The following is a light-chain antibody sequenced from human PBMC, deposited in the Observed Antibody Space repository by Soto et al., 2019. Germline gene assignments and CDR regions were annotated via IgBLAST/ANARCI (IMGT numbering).Light chain of an antibody. Sequence: EIVLTQSPGTLSLSPGERATLSCRASQTFGNSYLAWYKPTPGQAPRLLIFSGSTRAAGIPDRFSGSGSGTDFTLDIPSLKPEDAAVYFCQQYGASPWTFGQGTKVEIK. J-gene: IGKJ1*01. CDR2: SGS. V-gene: IGKV3-20*01. CDR1: QTFGNSY. CDR3: QQYGASPWT.